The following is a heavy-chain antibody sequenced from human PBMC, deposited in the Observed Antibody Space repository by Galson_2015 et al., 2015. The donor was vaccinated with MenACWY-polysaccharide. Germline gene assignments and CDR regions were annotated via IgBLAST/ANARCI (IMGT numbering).Heavy chain of an antibody. CDR2: ISSSSSTI. Sequence: SLRLSCAASGFTFSSYSMNWVRQAPGKGLEWVSYISSSSSTIYYADSVKGRFTISRDNTKNSLFLQMNSLRAEDTAVYYCARLHCSRTSCYPTDYYYYGMDVWGQGTTVTVSS. D-gene: IGHD2-2*01. CDR3: ARLHCSRTSCYPTDYYYYGMDV. V-gene: IGHV3-48*01. CDR1: GFTFSSYS. J-gene: IGHJ6*02.